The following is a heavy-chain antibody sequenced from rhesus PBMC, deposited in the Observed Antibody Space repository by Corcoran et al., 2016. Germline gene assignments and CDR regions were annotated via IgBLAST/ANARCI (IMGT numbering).Heavy chain of an antibody. Sequence: EVQLVQSGAEVKRPGESLKSSCKTSGIRFTSYWISWVRQMPGKGLEVLAPVCPSCDDARCCPPSPVHVTLAADKSVSTAYLQWSSLHASDPATYYCAKDDFWSGYFIDYWGQGVLVTVSS. D-gene: IGHD3-3*01. CDR3: AKDDFWSGYFIDY. CDR1: GIRFTSYW. CDR2: VCPSCDDA. J-gene: IGHJ4*01. V-gene: IGHV5-20*02.